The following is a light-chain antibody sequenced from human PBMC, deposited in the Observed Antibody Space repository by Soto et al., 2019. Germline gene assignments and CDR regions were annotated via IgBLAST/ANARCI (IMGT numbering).Light chain of an antibody. J-gene: IGKJ3*01. CDR2: DAS. V-gene: IGKV1-33*01. CDR3: QQYEILPPCT. CDR1: QDISNY. Sequence: IEMTRSPSSLSASVGDRVTITSQASQDISNYLNWYQHKPGKAPKLLIYDASNLETGVPSRFSGTGSGTDFTFTISSLQPEDIATYYCQQYEILPPCTFGPGTKVDIK.